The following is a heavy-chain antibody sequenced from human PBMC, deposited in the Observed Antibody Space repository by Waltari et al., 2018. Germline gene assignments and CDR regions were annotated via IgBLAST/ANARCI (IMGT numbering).Heavy chain of an antibody. CDR2: IRSKPYGGTA. Sequence: EVQLVESGGGLVQPGRSLRLSCSGSGFTFGDYAMSWFRQAPGKGLEGVAFIRSKPYGGTAEYAASVRGRFTMSRDDSRSIAYLQMNSLKTEDTAVYYCSRPYCSSTSCYSYYWGQGTLVTVSS. J-gene: IGHJ4*02. V-gene: IGHV3-49*03. CDR3: SRPYCSSTSCYSYY. D-gene: IGHD2-2*01. CDR1: GFTFGDYA.